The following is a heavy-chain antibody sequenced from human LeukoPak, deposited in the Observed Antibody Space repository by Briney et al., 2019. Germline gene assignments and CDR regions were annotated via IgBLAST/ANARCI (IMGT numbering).Heavy chain of an antibody. V-gene: IGHV4-59*01. CDR2: IYYSGST. CDR1: GGSISSYY. D-gene: IGHD5-18*01. Sequence: SETLSLTCTVSGGSISSYYWSWIRQPPGKGLEWIGYIYYSGSTNYNPSLKSRVTISVDTSKNQFSLKLSSVTAADTAVYYCARDPTSDPQLWLPVAFDIWGQGTMVTVSS. CDR3: ARDPTSDPQLWLPVAFDI. J-gene: IGHJ3*02.